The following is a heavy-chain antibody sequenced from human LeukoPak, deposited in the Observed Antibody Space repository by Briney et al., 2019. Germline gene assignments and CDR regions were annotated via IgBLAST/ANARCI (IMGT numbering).Heavy chain of an antibody. CDR2: SSAYNGNT. CDR3: ARDCSSTSCYKIVSGP. J-gene: IGHJ5*02. V-gene: IGHV1-18*01. CDR1: GYTFTSYG. Sequence: ASVKVSCKASGYTFTSYGISWVRQAPGQGLEWMGWSSAYNGNTNYAQKLQGRVTMTTDTSTSTAYMELRSLRSDDTAVYYCARDCSSTSCYKIVSGPWGQGTLVTVSS. D-gene: IGHD2-2*01.